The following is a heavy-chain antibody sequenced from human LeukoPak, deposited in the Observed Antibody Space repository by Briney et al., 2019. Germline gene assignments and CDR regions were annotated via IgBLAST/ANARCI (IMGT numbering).Heavy chain of an antibody. CDR3: AREHPMVRGTREGFDS. J-gene: IGHJ4*02. Sequence: ASVKVSCKASGYIFTSYYMHCVRQAPGQGLVWMGIINPSDGSTGYAQKFQGRVTMTRDTSTSTVYMELSSLRSEDTAVYYCAREHPMVRGTREGFDSWGQGTLVTVSS. CDR2: INPSDGST. V-gene: IGHV1-46*01. CDR1: GYIFTSYY. D-gene: IGHD3-10*01.